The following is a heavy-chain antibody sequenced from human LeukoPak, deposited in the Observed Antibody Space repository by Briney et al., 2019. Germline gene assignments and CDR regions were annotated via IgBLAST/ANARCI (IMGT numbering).Heavy chain of an antibody. V-gene: IGHV4-39*01. Sequence: SETLSLTCTVSGGSISSSGYYWGWIRQPPGKGLEWIGSIYYSGSTYYNPSLKSRVTISVDTSKNQFSLKLSSVTAAGTAVYSCARGDGTYYYFYGMDVWGQGTTVTVSS. CDR2: IYYSGST. J-gene: IGHJ6*02. CDR3: ARGDGTYYYFYGMDV. D-gene: IGHD2-21*01. CDR1: GGSISSSGYY.